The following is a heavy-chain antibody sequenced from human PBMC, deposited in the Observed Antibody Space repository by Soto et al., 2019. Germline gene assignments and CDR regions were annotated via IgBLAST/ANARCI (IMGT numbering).Heavy chain of an antibody. Sequence: QVQLVESGGGVVQPGRSLRLSCAASGFTFSTFAMHWVRQAPGKGLEWVAVISYDGSNQYYAESLKGRFTIARDNSKNTLSLQMSSLRAEDTAVYYCATDKAGYSSGSSFFDYWGQGALVNVAS. D-gene: IGHD6-25*01. CDR1: GFTFSTFA. V-gene: IGHV3-30*03. J-gene: IGHJ4*02. CDR2: ISYDGSNQ. CDR3: ATDKAGYSSGSSFFDY.